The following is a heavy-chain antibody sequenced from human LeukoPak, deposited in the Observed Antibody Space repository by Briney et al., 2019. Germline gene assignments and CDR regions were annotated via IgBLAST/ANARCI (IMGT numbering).Heavy chain of an antibody. D-gene: IGHD3-10*01. CDR2: IYHSGST. V-gene: IGHV4-30-2*01. CDR1: GGSISSGGDS. Sequence: PSETLSLTCAVSGGSISSGGDSWSWIRQPPGKGLEWIGYIYHSGSTYYNPSLKSRVTISVDRSKNQFSLKLSSVTAADTAVYYCARCTMVRGSSFDYWGQGTPVTVSS. J-gene: IGHJ4*02. CDR3: ARCTMVRGSSFDY.